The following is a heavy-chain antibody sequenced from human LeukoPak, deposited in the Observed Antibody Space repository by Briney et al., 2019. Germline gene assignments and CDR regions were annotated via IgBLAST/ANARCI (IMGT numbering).Heavy chain of an antibody. CDR1: GGSFSGYY. Sequence: TSETLSLTCAVYGGSFSGYYWSWIRQPPGKGLEWIGEINHSGSTNYNPSLKSRVTISVDTSKNQFSLKLSSVTAADTAVYYCASARGWGQGTLVTVSS. CDR2: INHSGST. J-gene: IGHJ4*02. V-gene: IGHV4-34*01. CDR3: ASARG.